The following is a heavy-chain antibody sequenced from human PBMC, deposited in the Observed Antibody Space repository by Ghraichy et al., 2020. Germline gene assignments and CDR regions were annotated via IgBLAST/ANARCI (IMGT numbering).Heavy chain of an antibody. CDR2: IIPICGTS. CDR1: GGTFSSYA. J-gene: IGHJ4*02. V-gene: IGHV1-69*13. CDR3: ASGGVYGSGSYDY. D-gene: IGHD3-10*01. Sequence: SVKVSCKTSGGTFSSYAISWVRQAPGQGLEWIGGIIPICGTSNYAQNFQDRVTITADESTSTAYMELSSLRSEDTAVYYCASGGVYGSGSYDYWGQGTLVTVSS.